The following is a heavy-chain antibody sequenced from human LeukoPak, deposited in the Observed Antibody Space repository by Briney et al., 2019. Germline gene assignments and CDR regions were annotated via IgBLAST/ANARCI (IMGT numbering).Heavy chain of an antibody. CDR3: AKGKKWFGELFLDY. Sequence: GGSLRLSCAASGFTFSSYGMHWVRQAPGKGLEWVAVISYDGSNKYYADSVKGRFTISRDNSKNTLYLQMNSLRAEDTAVYYCAKGKKWFGELFLDYWGQGTLVTVSS. V-gene: IGHV3-30*18. CDR1: GFTFSSYG. CDR2: ISYDGSNK. D-gene: IGHD3-10*01. J-gene: IGHJ4*02.